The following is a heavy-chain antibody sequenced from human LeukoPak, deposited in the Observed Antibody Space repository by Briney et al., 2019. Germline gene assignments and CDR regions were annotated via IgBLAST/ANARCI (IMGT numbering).Heavy chain of an antibody. V-gene: IGHV4-34*01. CDR1: GGSFSGYY. Sequence: SETLSLTCTVYGGSFSGYYWSWIRQSPGKGLEWIGEINHSGSTNYNPSLKSRVTISVDTSRNQFSLKLSSVTAADTAVYYCARGRRYSGDDYWGQGTLVTVSS. J-gene: IGHJ4*02. D-gene: IGHD1-26*01. CDR2: INHSGST. CDR3: ARGRRYSGDDY.